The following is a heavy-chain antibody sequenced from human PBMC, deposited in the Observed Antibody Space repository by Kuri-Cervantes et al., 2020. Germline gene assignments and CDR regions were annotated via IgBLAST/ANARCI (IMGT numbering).Heavy chain of an antibody. CDR3: AADLAVRGVSSLDY. J-gene: IGHJ4*02. CDR1: GFTFTSSA. Sequence: SVKVSCKASGFTFTSSAMQWVRQARGQRLEWIGWIVAGSGNTNYAQKFQERVTITRDMSTSTAYMELSSLRSEDTAVYYCAADLAVRGVSSLDYWGQGTLVTVSS. D-gene: IGHD3-10*01. CDR2: IVAGSGNT. V-gene: IGHV1-58*02.